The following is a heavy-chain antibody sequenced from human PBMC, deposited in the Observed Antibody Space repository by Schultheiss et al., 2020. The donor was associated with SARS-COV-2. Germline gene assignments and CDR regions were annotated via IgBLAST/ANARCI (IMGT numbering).Heavy chain of an antibody. CDR1: GGSISSYY. CDR2: IETNGNS. Sequence: SETLSLTCTVSGGSISSYYWSWIRQSAEKGLEWIGRIETNGNSNYNPSLKSRVTISVDTSKNQFSLKLSSVTAADTAVYYCAGATHGDYYFDYWGQGTLVTVSS. CDR3: AGATHGDYYFDY. V-gene: IGHV4-4*07. D-gene: IGHD4-17*01. J-gene: IGHJ4*02.